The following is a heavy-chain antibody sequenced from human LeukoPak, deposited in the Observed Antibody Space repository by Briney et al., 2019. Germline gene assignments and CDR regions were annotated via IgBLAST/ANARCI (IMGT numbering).Heavy chain of an antibody. V-gene: IGHV5-10-1*01. CDR3: ASNLDFWSGYFDY. CDR2: IDPSDSYT. CDR1: GYSFTSYW. D-gene: IGHD3-3*01. Sequence: GESLKISCKGSGYSFTSYWISWVRQTPGKGLEWMGRIDPSDSYTNYSPSFQGHVTISADKSISTAYLQWSSLKASDTAMYYCASNLDFWSGYFDYWGQGTLVTVSS. J-gene: IGHJ4*02.